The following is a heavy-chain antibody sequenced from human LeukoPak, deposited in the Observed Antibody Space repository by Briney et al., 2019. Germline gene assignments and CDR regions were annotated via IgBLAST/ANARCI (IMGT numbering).Heavy chain of an antibody. CDR1: GGSISSYY. Sequence: SETLSLTCTVSGGSISSYYWSWIRQPPGKGLEWIGYIYYSGGTNYNPSLKSRVTISVDTSKNQFSLKLSSVTAADTAVYYCARHPSDSFYFDYWGQGTLVTVSS. CDR2: IYYSGGT. J-gene: IGHJ4*02. D-gene: IGHD2-21*02. V-gene: IGHV4-59*08. CDR3: ARHPSDSFYFDY.